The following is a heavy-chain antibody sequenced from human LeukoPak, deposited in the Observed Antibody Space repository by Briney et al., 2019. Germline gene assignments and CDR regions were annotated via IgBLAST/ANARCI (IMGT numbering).Heavy chain of an antibody. Sequence: ASVKVSCKASGYPFTGYYMHWVPQAPGQGLEWMGWINPNSGGTNYAQKFQGRVTMTRDTSISTAYMELSRLRSDDTAVYYCARDENRFDYWGQGTLVTVSS. J-gene: IGHJ4*02. CDR3: ARDENRFDY. CDR2: INPNSGGT. V-gene: IGHV1-2*02. CDR1: GYPFTGYY.